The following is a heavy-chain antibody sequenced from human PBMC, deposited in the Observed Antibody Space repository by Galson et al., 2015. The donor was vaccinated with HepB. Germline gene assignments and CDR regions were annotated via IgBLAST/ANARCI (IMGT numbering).Heavy chain of an antibody. J-gene: IGHJ4*02. CDR2: ISYDGSNK. Sequence: SLRLSCAASGFTFSSYAMHWVRQAPGKGLEWVAVISYDGSNKYYADSVKGRFTISRDNSKNTLYLQMNSLRAEDTAVYYCARDFIAAAGTYWGQGTLVTVSS. CDR1: GFTFSSYA. CDR3: ARDFIAAAGTY. V-gene: IGHV3-30*04. D-gene: IGHD6-13*01.